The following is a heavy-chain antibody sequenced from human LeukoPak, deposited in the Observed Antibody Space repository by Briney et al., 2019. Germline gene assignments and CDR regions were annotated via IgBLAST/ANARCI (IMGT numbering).Heavy chain of an antibody. D-gene: IGHD3-16*02. CDR2: ISSSGSTI. CDR3: ARGIEDFVWGSYRFIDY. J-gene: IGHJ4*02. V-gene: IGHV3-11*01. CDR1: GFTFSDYY. Sequence: AESLRLSCAASGFTFSDYYMSWIRQAPGKGLEWVSYISSSGSTIYYADPVKGRFTISRDNAKNSLYLQMNSLRAEDTAVYYCARGIEDFVWGSYRFIDYWGQGTLVTVSS.